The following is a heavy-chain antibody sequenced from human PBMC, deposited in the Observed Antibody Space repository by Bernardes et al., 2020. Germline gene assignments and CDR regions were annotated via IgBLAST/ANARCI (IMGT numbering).Heavy chain of an antibody. D-gene: IGHD5-12*01. CDR1: GFTFSRYW. J-gene: IGHJ4*02. V-gene: IGHV3-7*01. CDR3: ARVGRGEWLREIDY. CDR2: IKQDGSEK. Sequence: GSLSPSCAASGFTFSRYWMSWVRPAPGKGLEWVANIKQDGSEKYYVDSVKGRFTISRDNAKNSLYLQMNSLRAEDTAVYYCARVGRGEWLREIDYWGQGTLVTVSS.